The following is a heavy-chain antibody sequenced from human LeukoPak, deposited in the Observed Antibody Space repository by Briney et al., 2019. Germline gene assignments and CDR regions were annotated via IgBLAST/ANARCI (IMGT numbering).Heavy chain of an antibody. CDR3: ARENMVRGVIILDY. J-gene: IGHJ4*02. Sequence: GASVKVSCKVSGYSLTELSMHWVRQAPGKGLEWMGGFYSEDGETIYAQHLQGTVTMTEDTSTDTTDMELSSLRSEDTAVYYWARENMVRGVIILDYWGRGTLATVS. D-gene: IGHD3-10*01. CDR1: GYSLTELS. V-gene: IGHV1-24*01. CDR2: FYSEDGET.